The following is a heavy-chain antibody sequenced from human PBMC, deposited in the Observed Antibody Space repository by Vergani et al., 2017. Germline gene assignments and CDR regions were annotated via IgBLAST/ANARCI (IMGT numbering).Heavy chain of an antibody. V-gene: IGHV3-30*02. CDR3: AKLGVVVPAAINPDY. J-gene: IGHJ4*02. Sequence: QVQLVESGGGVVQPGGSLRLSCAASGFTFSSYGMHWVRQAPGKGLEWVSFIRYDGSNKYYADSVKGRFTISRDNSKNTLYLQMNSLRAEDTAVYYCAKLGVVVPAAINPDYWGQGTLVTVSS. CDR2: IRYDGSNK. CDR1: GFTFSSYG. D-gene: IGHD2-2*01.